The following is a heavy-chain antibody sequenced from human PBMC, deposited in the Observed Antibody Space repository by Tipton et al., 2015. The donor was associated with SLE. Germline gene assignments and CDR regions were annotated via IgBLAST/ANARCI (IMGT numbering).Heavy chain of an antibody. J-gene: IGHJ2*01. D-gene: IGHD1-26*01. CDR3: ARHFKCSSCGSRPAAPGYFDL. CDR1: GYSFTSYW. Sequence: VQLVQSGAEVKKPGESLRISCKGSGYSFTSYWISWVRQMPGKGLEWMGRIDPSDSYTNYSPSFQGHVPISADKSISTAYLQWSSLKASDPAMYYCARHFKCSSCGSRPAAPGYFDLWGRGTLVTVSS. V-gene: IGHV5-10-1*01. CDR2: IDPSDSYT.